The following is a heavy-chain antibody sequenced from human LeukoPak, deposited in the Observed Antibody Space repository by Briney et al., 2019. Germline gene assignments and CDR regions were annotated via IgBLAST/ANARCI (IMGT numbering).Heavy chain of an antibody. CDR3: ARSQYYDDSSGYFR. V-gene: IGHV4-59*01. D-gene: IGHD3-22*01. Sequence: SETLSLTCTVSGGSISSYYWSWIRQPPGKGLEWIGYIYYSGSTNYNPSLKSRVTISVDTSKNQFSLKLSSVTAADTAVYYCARSQYYDDSSGYFRWGQGTLVTVSS. J-gene: IGHJ4*02. CDR1: GGSISSYY. CDR2: IYYSGST.